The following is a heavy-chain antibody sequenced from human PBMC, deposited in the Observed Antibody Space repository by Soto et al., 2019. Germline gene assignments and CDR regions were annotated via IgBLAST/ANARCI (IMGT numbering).Heavy chain of an antibody. CDR1: GGSISSYY. Sequence: PSETLSLTCTASGGSISSYYWSWIRQPPGKGLEWIGYIYYSGSTNYNPSLKSRVTISVDTSKNQFSLKLSSVTAADTAVYYCARLYYYYYMDVWGKGTTVTVSS. J-gene: IGHJ6*03. V-gene: IGHV4-59*08. CDR3: ARLYYYYYMDV. CDR2: IYYSGST.